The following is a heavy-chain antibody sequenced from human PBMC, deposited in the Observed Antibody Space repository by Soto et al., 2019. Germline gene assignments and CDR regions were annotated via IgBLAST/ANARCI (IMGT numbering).Heavy chain of an antibody. CDR1: GYTFTSYA. D-gene: IGHD3-22*01. CDR2: INAGNGNT. Sequence: ASVKVSWKASGYTFTSYAMHWVRQVPGQRLEWMGWINAGNGNTKYSQKFQGRVTITRDTSASTAYMELSSLRSVSAADTAVYYCARLGGYYQSLDSWGQGTLVTVSS. V-gene: IGHV1-3*01. J-gene: IGHJ5*01. CDR3: ARLGGYYQSLDS.